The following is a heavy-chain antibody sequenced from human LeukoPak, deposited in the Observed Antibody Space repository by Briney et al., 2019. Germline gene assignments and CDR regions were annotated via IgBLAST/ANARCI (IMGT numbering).Heavy chain of an antibody. Sequence: GESLKIPCKGSGYSFTSYWISWVRQMPGKGLEWMGRIDPSDSYTNYSPSFQGHVIISADKSISTAYLQWSSLKASDTAMYYCARQDSSGYYYDGYWGQGTLVTVSS. CDR1: GYSFTSYW. J-gene: IGHJ4*02. D-gene: IGHD3-22*01. CDR3: ARQDSSGYYYDGY. CDR2: IDPSDSYT. V-gene: IGHV5-10-1*01.